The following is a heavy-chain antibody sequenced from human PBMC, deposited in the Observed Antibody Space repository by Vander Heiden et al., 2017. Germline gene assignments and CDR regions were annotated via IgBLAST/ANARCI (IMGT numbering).Heavy chain of an antibody. CDR1: GFTFSTYS. CDR2: ISSRSAFI. D-gene: IGHD6-6*01. Sequence: EVQLVESGGGLVKPGGSLRLSCAASGFTFSTYSMTWVRQAPGKGLEWVSSISSRSAFIFYADSVKGRFTVSRDNAKNSLFLQMNSLRAEDTAVYYCARDQYSKSSEDAFDYWGQGTLVTVSS. CDR3: ARDQYSKSSEDAFDY. V-gene: IGHV3-21*01. J-gene: IGHJ4*02.